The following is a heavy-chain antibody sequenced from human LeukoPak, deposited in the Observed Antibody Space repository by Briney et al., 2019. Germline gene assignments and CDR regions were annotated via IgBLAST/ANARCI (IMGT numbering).Heavy chain of an antibody. V-gene: IGHV3-30-3*01. CDR2: ISYDGSNK. CDR3: ARGGYSSAWTGY. Sequence: GRSLRLSCAASGFTFSSYAMHWVRQAPGKGLEWVAVISYDGSNKYYADSVKGRFTIPRDNSKNTLYLQMNSLRAEDTAVYYCARGGYSSAWTGYWGQGTLVTVSS. J-gene: IGHJ4*02. D-gene: IGHD6-19*01. CDR1: GFTFSSYA.